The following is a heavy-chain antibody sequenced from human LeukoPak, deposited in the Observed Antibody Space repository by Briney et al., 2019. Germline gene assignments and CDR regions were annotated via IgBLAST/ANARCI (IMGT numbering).Heavy chain of an antibody. V-gene: IGHV3-9*01. Sequence: GRSLRLPCAASGFTFDDYAMHWVRQAPGKGLEWVSGISWNGGSIGYADSVKGRFTISRDNAKNSLYLQMNSLRAEATALYYCAKDTQYYYDREDYFDYWGQGTLVTVSS. J-gene: IGHJ4*02. CDR3: AKDTQYYYDREDYFDY. CDR1: GFTFDDYA. CDR2: ISWNGGSI. D-gene: IGHD3-22*01.